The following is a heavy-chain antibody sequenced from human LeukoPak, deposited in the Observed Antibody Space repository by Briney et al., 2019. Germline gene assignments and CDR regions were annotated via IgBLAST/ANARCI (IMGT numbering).Heavy chain of an antibody. V-gene: IGHV3-21*03. CDR2: ISSSSSYM. D-gene: IGHD4-17*01. CDR1: GFNFSTYS. J-gene: IGHJ5*02. Sequence: GGSLRLSCAASGFNFSTYSMNWVRQVPGKGLEWVSSISSSSSYMFYGGSVKGRFTISRDNAKNSLYLQMNSLRAEDTAVYYCAREGQDYGDYGGWFDPWGQGTLVTVFS. CDR3: AREGQDYGDYGGWFDP.